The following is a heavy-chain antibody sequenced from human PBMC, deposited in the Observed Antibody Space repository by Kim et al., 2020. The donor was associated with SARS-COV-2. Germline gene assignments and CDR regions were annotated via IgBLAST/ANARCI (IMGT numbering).Heavy chain of an antibody. Sequence: GGSLRLSCAASGFTFSSYSMNWVRQAPGKGLEWVSYISSSSSTIYYADSVKGRFTISRDNAKNSLYLQMNSLRDEDTAVYYCARVGNQLATIAPPDYWGQGTLVTVSS. CDR3: ARVGNQLATIAPPDY. J-gene: IGHJ4*02. V-gene: IGHV3-48*02. D-gene: IGHD5-12*01. CDR1: GFTFSSYS. CDR2: ISSSSSTI.